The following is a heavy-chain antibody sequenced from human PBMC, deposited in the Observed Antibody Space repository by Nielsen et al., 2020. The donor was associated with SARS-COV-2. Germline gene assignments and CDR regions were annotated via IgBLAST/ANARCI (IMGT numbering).Heavy chain of an antibody. CDR1: GFTFDDYA. CDR3: AKGRGRYFDWLPL. J-gene: IGHJ4*02. D-gene: IGHD3-9*01. CDR2: ISWNSGSI. V-gene: IGHV3-9*01. Sequence: SLKISCAASGFTFDDYAMHWVRQAPGKGLEWASGISWNSGSIGYADSVKGRFTISRDNAKNSLYLQMNSLRAEDTALYYCAKGRGRYFDWLPLWGQGTLVTVSS.